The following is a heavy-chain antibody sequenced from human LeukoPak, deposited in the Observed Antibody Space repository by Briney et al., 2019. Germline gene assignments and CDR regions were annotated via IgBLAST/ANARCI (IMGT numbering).Heavy chain of an antibody. CDR2: INPSGDST. Sequence: ASVKVSCKASGYTFTSYYMHWVRQAPGQGLEWMGIINPSGDSTSYAQKLQGRVTMTRDTSTSTVYMELSSLRSEDTAVYYCARRYSGYLRYSDYWGQGTLVTVSS. J-gene: IGHJ4*02. CDR1: GYTFTSYY. D-gene: IGHD5-12*01. CDR3: ARRYSGYLRYSDY. V-gene: IGHV1-46*01.